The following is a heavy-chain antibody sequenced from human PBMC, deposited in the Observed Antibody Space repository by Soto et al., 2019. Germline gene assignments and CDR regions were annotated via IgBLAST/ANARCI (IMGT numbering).Heavy chain of an antibody. CDR2: ISSSSSYI. CDR3: ARDPYSSGWSVRYYYYGMDV. Sequence: PGGSLRLSCAASGFTFSSYSMNWVRQAPGKGLEWVSSISSSSSYIYYADSVKGRFTISRDNAKNSLYLQMNSLRAEDTAVYYCARDPYSSGWSVRYYYYGMDVWGQGTTVTVS. V-gene: IGHV3-21*01. J-gene: IGHJ6*02. D-gene: IGHD6-19*01. CDR1: GFTFSSYS.